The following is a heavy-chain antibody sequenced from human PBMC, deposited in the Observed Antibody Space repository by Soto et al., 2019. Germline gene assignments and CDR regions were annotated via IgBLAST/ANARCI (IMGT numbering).Heavy chain of an antibody. CDR3: VYCVYAHFDY. Sequence: PGGSLRLSCAASRFTSCYHSMNWVRQAPGKGLEWVSTISSNGENTHYADSVRGRFIISSDNSSNTVALQMNSLRVEDTAVYYCVYCVYAHFDYWGQRTMVTVSS. V-gene: IGHV3-23*01. CDR1: RFTSCYHS. D-gene: IGHD2-8*02. J-gene: IGHJ4*01. CDR2: ISSNGENT.